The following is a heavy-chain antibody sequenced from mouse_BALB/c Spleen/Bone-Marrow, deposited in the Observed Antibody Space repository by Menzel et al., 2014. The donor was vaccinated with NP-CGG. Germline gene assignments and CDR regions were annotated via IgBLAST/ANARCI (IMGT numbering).Heavy chain of an antibody. J-gene: IGHJ3*01. Sequence: EVQLVESGGGLVKPGGSLKLSCAASGFTFSGYAMSWVRQSPEKRLEWVATISSGGSYIHYPDSVKGRFTISRDNAKNTLYLQMSSLRSEDTAIYDCARPDPWFAYWGQGTLVNVSA. CDR3: ARPDPWFAY. CDR2: ISSGGSYI. CDR1: GFTFSGYA. V-gene: IGHV5-9-3*01.